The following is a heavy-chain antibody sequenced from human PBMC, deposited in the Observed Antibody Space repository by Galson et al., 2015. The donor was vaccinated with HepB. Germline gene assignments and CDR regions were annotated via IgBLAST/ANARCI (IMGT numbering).Heavy chain of an antibody. D-gene: IGHD3-3*01. CDR1: GFTFTNAW. CDR3: ATGGRFLERLSDSSFEY. CDR2: IKSKVDGETG. J-gene: IGHJ4*02. Sequence: SLRLSCAASGFTFTNAWMNWVRQAPGKGLEWVGRIKSKVDGETGDYSAPVRGRFIISRDDSKNTMFLQMNSLKAGDTGVYYCATGGRFLERLSDSSFEYWGQGALVAVSS. V-gene: IGHV3-15*01.